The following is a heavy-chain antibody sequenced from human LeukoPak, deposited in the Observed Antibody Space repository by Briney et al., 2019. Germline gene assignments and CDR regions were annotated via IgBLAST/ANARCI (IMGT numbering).Heavy chain of an antibody. D-gene: IGHD3-16*01. Sequence: GRSLRLSCAASGFTFRSYGMHWVRQPPGKGLEWVAVISYDGNYTYYADSVKGRFTISRDNAKNTLYLQMNSLRAEDTAVYYCTRDYWGSYEYWGQGTLVTVSS. J-gene: IGHJ4*02. CDR1: GFTFRSYG. CDR2: ISYDGNYT. V-gene: IGHV3-30*03. CDR3: TRDYWGSYEY.